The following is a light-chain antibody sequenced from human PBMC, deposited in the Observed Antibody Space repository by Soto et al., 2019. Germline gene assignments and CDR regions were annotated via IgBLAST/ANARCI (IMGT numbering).Light chain of an antibody. J-gene: IGKJ3*01. Sequence: DIRLTQSPSFLSASVGDRVTITCRASQGISSYLTWYQQKPGKAPKLLIYAASTLQSGVPSSVSGSGSGTEFTLTISSLLHEDFATYYCQQLNSDTPFFGPGTKVDIK. CDR1: QGISSY. CDR2: AAS. CDR3: QQLNSDTPF. V-gene: IGKV1-9*01.